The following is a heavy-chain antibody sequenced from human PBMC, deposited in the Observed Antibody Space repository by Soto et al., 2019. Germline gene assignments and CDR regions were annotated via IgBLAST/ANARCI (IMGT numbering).Heavy chain of an antibody. J-gene: IGHJ4*02. V-gene: IGHV3-30-3*01. Sequence: LRLSCAASGFTFSSYAMHWVRQAPGKGLEWVAVISYDGSNKYYADSVKGRFTISRDNSKNTLYLQMNSLRAEDTAVYYCARAAGELELLGYWGQGTLVTVSS. CDR1: GFTFSSYA. CDR2: ISYDGSNK. CDR3: ARAAGELELLGY. D-gene: IGHD1-7*01.